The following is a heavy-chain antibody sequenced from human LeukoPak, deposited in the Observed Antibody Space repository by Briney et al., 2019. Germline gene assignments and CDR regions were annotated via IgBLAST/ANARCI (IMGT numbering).Heavy chain of an antibody. J-gene: IGHJ4*02. D-gene: IGHD3-10*01. CDR1: GDSISSFH. CDR3: ARDERGILGGIDY. CDR2: ISYSGST. V-gene: IGHV4-59*12. Sequence: SETLSLTCTVSGDSISSFHWSWIRQPPGKGLEWIGYISYSGSTNYNPSLKSRVTISVDTSKNQFSLKLTSVTAADTAVYYCARDERGILGGIDYWGQGTLVTVSS.